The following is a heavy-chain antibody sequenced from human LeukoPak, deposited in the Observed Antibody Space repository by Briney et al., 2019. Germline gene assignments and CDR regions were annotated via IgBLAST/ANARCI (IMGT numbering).Heavy chain of an antibody. CDR2: VSGSDENT. D-gene: IGHD3-10*01. CDR3: AEEAYYGSGSYYNGRDY. J-gene: IGHJ4*02. Sequence: PGGSLRLSCAASGFTLGNYGMSWFRQAPGKGLEWVSGVSGSDENTFYADAVKGRFTISRDNSKNTLYLQMNSLRAEDTAVYYCAEEAYYGSGSYYNGRDYWGQGTLVTVSS. V-gene: IGHV3-23*01. CDR1: GFTLGNYG.